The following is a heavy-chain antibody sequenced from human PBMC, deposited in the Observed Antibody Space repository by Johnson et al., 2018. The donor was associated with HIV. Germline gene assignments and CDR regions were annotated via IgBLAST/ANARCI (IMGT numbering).Heavy chain of an antibody. CDR3: TTDTHPDAFDI. J-gene: IGHJ3*02. V-gene: IGHV3-43D*03. Sequence: EVQLVESGGVVVQPGGSLRLSCAASGFTFDDYAMHWVCQAPGKGLEWVSLISWDGGSTYYADSVKGRFTISRDNSKNTLYLQMNSLKTEDTAVYYCTTDTHPDAFDIWGQGTMVTVSS. CDR1: GFTFDDYA. CDR2: ISWDGGST.